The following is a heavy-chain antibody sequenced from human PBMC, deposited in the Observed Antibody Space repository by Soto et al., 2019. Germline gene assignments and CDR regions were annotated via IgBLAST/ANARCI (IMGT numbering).Heavy chain of an antibody. CDR1: GGSISSYY. J-gene: IGHJ6*02. D-gene: IGHD3-3*02. CDR3: ARVAFSYFGMDV. Sequence: PSETLSLTCSVPGGSISSYYWSWFRQPAGKGLEWIGRVFSSGSTNYNASPKSRVTMSIDTSKNEVSLTLRSVTAADTGVYYCARVAFSYFGMDVWGPGTTVTVSS. V-gene: IGHV4-4*07. CDR2: VFSSGST.